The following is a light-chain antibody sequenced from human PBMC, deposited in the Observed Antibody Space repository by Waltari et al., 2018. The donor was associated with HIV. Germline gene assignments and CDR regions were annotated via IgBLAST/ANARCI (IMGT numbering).Light chain of an antibody. V-gene: IGLV2-18*02. J-gene: IGLJ2*01. CDR2: DVS. CDR3: SSFTTSITVV. CDR1: SSDVGNYNE. Sequence: QSALTQPPSVSGSLGQSVTLSCTGTSSDVGNYNEVSWYQQSPGTAPKLMIYDVSNRPSGVPDRFSGSKSGNTASLTISGLQAEDEADYYCSSFTTSITVVFGGGTKLTVL.